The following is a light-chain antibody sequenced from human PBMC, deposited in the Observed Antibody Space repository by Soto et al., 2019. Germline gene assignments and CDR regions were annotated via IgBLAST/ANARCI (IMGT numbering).Light chain of an antibody. CDR3: LLSVSPLWM. V-gene: IGKV1-39*01. Sequence: DIQMTQSPSSLSASVGDRVTITCRARQCISNYLNWYQQKPGKAPKLLLYAESSMQSGVPSRFSGSGSETEVTLTLRSLQPDYCATDYCLLSVSPLWMFGEGTKVEV. J-gene: IGKJ1*01. CDR2: AES. CDR1: QCISNY.